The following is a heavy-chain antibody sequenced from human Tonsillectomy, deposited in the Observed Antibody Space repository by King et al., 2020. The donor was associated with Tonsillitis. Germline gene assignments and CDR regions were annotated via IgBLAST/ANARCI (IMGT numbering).Heavy chain of an antibody. D-gene: IGHD2-2*01. V-gene: IGHV1-8*01. J-gene: IGHJ4*02. CDR2: MNPNSGNT. CDR3: ARAIRNQLLSEY. CDR1: GYAFTSYD. Sequence: VQLVQSGAEVKKPGASVKVSCKASGYAFTSYDIVWVRQATGQGLEWMGWMNPNSGNTGYAQEFRGRVTMTSVTSITTAYMELSSLKSEDTAVYFCARAIRNQLLSEYWGQGTLVTVSP.